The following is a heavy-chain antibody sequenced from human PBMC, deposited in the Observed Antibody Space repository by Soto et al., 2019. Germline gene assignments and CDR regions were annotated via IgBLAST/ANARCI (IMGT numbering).Heavy chain of an antibody. V-gene: IGHV3-23*01. Sequence: EVQLLESGGGLVQPGGSLRLSCAASGFTFSNYAMNWVRQAPGKGLEWVSTISSSSGSTYYADSVKGRFTISRDNSKNFLYLQMNSLRGDDTAVYYCAKVGSEIYSGQHSDYWGQGTLVTISS. D-gene: IGHD5-12*01. J-gene: IGHJ4*02. CDR3: AKVGSEIYSGQHSDY. CDR2: ISSSSGST. CDR1: GFTFSNYA.